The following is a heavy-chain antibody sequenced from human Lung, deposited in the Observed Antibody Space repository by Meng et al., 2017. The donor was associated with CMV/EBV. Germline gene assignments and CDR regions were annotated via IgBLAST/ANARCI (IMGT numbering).Heavy chain of an antibody. D-gene: IGHD6-19*01. J-gene: IGHJ4*02. Sequence: SGYIFTRYGVNWMRQAPGQGPEWMGWISAYNGDTMYAPKVQGRVTMTTDTSTSTAYMELRGLRSDDTAVYYCARDAGTIAVSGIGDYWGQGTLVTVSS. CDR1: GYIFTRYG. CDR3: ARDAGTIAVSGIGDY. CDR2: ISAYNGDT. V-gene: IGHV1-18*01.